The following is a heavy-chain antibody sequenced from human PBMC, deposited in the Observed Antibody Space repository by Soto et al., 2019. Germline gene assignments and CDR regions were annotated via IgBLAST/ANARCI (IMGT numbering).Heavy chain of an antibody. Sequence: PXETLSVTCTVSCGSISSYGWSWIWQPPGKGLEWIWYIYYCGSTNYNPSLKNRVTISLDTSKNQFSLKLSYVTAADTAVYYYPREPTIAPAGCSEVNDAFDIWGQGTMVTVSS. J-gene: IGHJ3*02. V-gene: IGHV4-59*01. D-gene: IGHD6-13*01. CDR1: CGSISSYG. CDR3: PREPTIAPAGCSEVNDAFDI. CDR2: IYYCGST.